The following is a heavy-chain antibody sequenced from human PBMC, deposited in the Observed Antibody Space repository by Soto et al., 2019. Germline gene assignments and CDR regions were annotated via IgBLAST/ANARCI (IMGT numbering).Heavy chain of an antibody. Sequence: QVQLVQSGAEVKKPGSSVKVSCKASGGTFSSYAISWVRQAPGQGLEWMGGIIPIFGTANYAQKFQGRVTXXAXDXXSTAYIELSSLRSEDTAVYYCARDSSGYYSPYFDYWGQGTLVTVSS. J-gene: IGHJ4*02. CDR1: GGTFSSYA. D-gene: IGHD3-22*01. V-gene: IGHV1-69*12. CDR2: IIPIFGTA. CDR3: ARDSSGYYSPYFDY.